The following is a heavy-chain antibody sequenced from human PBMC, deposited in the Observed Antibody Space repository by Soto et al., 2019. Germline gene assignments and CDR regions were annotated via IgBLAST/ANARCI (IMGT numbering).Heavy chain of an antibody. Sequence: ASVKVSCKASGYTFTSYYMHWVRQAPGQGLEWMGIINPSGGSTSYAQKFQGRVTMTRDTSTSTVYMELSSLRSEDTAVYYCARGGDRSGYYWSDYFDYWGQGTLVTVSS. CDR3: ARGGDRSGYYWSDYFDY. D-gene: IGHD3-22*01. J-gene: IGHJ4*02. CDR2: INPSGGST. V-gene: IGHV1-46*01. CDR1: GYTFTSYY.